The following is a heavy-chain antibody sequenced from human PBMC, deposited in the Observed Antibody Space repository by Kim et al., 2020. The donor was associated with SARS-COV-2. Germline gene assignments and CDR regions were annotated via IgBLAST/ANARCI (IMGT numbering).Heavy chain of an antibody. Sequence: GGSLRLSCAASGFTFSSYGMHWVRQAPGKGLEWVAVIWYDGSNKYYADSVKGRFTISRDNSKNTLYLQMNSPRAEDTAVYYCAKGWIQLWSPFDYWGQGTLVTVSS. J-gene: IGHJ4*02. D-gene: IGHD5-18*01. V-gene: IGHV3-33*06. CDR1: GFTFSSYG. CDR3: AKGWIQLWSPFDY. CDR2: IWYDGSNK.